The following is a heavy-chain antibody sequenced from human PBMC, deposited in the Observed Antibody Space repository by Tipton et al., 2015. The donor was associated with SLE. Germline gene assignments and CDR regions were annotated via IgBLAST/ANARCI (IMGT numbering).Heavy chain of an antibody. Sequence: TLSLTCAVSGDSVTSSYYWGWIRQPPGKRLEWIGTIHYSGITYYNPSLKSRVSVSVDTSKNQFSLRLSSVTAADTALYYCATYPTGYYYGLDVWGQGTTVTVSS. V-gene: IGHV4-38-2*01. J-gene: IGHJ6*02. CDR2: IHYSGIT. CDR1: GDSVTSSYY. CDR3: ATYPTGYYYGLDV.